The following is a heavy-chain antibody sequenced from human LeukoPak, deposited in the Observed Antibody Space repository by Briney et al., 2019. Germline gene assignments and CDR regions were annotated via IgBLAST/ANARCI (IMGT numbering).Heavy chain of an antibody. J-gene: IGHJ4*02. CDR1: GYPFTDYY. CDR3: ARGREAYSSQTSCSFSDF. V-gene: IGHV1-2*02. D-gene: IGHD2-2*01. Sequence: ASVTVSFKASGYPFTDYYMHWVRQAPGQGLEWMGWINSNSGGTNYAQKFQGRVTLTRDTSISTAYMELSSLRSDDTAMYFCARGREAYSSQTSCSFSDFWGQGTLVTVSS. CDR2: INSNSGGT.